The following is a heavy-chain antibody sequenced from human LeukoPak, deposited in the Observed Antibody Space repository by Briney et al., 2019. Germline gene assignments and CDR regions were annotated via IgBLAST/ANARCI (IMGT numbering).Heavy chain of an antibody. Sequence: PGGSLRLSCAASGFTFSSYGMSWVRQAPGKGLEWVSAISGSGGSTYYADSVKGRFTISRDNAKNSLYLQMNSLRAEDTAVYYCARGRYYFDYWGQGTLVTVSS. J-gene: IGHJ4*02. CDR1: GFTFSSYG. V-gene: IGHV3-23*01. CDR3: ARGRYYFDY. CDR2: ISGSGGST.